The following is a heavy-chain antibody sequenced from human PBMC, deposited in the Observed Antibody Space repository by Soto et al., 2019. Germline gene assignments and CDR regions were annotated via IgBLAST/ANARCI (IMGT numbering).Heavy chain of an antibody. CDR1: GFTVSSNY. Sequence: HPGGSLRLSCAASGFTVSSNYMNWVRQAPGKGLEWVSVIYSGGSTYYADSVRGRFTISRDNSKNTLYLQMKSLRAEDTAVYYCARDPPATRHGMDVWGQGTTVTVSS. CDR3: ARDPPATRHGMDV. CDR2: IYSGGST. J-gene: IGHJ6*02. V-gene: IGHV3-53*01.